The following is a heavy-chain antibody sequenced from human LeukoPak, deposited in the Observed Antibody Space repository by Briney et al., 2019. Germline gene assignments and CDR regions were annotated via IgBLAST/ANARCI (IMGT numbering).Heavy chain of an antibody. CDR3: ARDRILDY. CDR2: IIPIFGTA. Sequence: SVKVSCKASGGTFSSYAISWVRQAPGQGLEWMGGIIPIFGTANYAQKFQGRVTMTRDTSISTAYMELSRRRSDDTAVYYCARDRILDYWGQGTLVTVSS. V-gene: IGHV1-69*05. CDR1: GGTFSSYA. J-gene: IGHJ4*02.